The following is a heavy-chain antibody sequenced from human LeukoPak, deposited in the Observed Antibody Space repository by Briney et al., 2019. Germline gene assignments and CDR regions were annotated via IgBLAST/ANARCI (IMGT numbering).Heavy chain of an antibody. CDR1: GFTFSSYA. Sequence: QPGGSLRLSCAASGFTFSSYAMSWVRQAPGKGLEWVSTISGSGGSTYYADSVKGRFTISGDNSKNTLYLQMNSLRAEDTAVYYCAKDRLIAVAPNWFDPWGQGTLVTVSS. J-gene: IGHJ5*02. V-gene: IGHV3-23*01. CDR3: AKDRLIAVAPNWFDP. CDR2: ISGSGGST. D-gene: IGHD6-19*01.